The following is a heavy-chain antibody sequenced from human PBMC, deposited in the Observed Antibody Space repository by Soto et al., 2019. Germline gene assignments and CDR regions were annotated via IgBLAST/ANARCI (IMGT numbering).Heavy chain of an antibody. CDR1: GFTFSSYA. D-gene: IGHD5-12*01. CDR2: ISGSGGST. Sequence: HPGGSLRLSCAASGFTFSSYAMSWVRQAPGKGLEWVSAISGSGGSTYYAESVKGRFTISRDNSKNTLYLQMNSLRAEDTAVYYCGWLQTGIGRIDYWGQGTLVTVSS. CDR3: GWLQTGIGRIDY. J-gene: IGHJ4*02. V-gene: IGHV3-23*01.